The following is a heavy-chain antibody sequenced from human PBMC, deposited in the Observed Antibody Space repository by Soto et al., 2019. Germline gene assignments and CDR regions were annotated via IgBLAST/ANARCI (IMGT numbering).Heavy chain of an antibody. CDR1: GDSVSSNSAA. J-gene: IGHJ5*02. CDR2: TYYRSKWYN. V-gene: IGHV6-1*01. CDR3: ARGGKVASSSHTSWFDP. Sequence: SQTLSLTCVISGDSVSSNSAAWNWIRQSPSRGLEWLGRTYYRSKWYNDYAVPVKSRITINPDTSKNQLSLQLNSVTPEDTAVYYCARGGKVASSSHTSWFDPWGPGTLVTVFS. D-gene: IGHD6-6*01.